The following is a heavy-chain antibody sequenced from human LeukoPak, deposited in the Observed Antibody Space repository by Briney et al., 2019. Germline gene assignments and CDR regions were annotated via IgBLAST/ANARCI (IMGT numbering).Heavy chain of an antibody. Sequence: SETLSLTCAVYGGSFSDYYWSWIRQPPGKGLEWIGNIYNSANTHYNPSLKTRITMSVDTSKNQFSLKLNSVTAADTGIYYCARHSRSAYTGYENAFDIWGQGTMVTVSS. CDR2: IYNSANT. CDR3: ARHSRSAYTGYENAFDI. J-gene: IGHJ3*02. D-gene: IGHD5-12*01. CDR1: GGSFSDYY. V-gene: IGHV4-34*10.